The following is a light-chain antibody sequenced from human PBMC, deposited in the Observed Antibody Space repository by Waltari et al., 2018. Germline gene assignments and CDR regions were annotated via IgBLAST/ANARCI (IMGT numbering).Light chain of an antibody. CDR1: QSVSSD. CDR3: QQRFSWPT. V-gene: IGKV3-11*01. Sequence: EIVLTQSPATLSLSPGERAPLSCRASQSVSSDLAWYQQKPGQAPRLLIYDAYNRATGIPDRFSGSGSGTDFTLTISSLEPEDFAVYYCQQRFSWPTFGQGAKVEIK. CDR2: DAY. J-gene: IGKJ1*01.